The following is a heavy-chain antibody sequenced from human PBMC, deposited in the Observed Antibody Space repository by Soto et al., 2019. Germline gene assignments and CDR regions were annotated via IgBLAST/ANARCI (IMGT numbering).Heavy chain of an antibody. CDR1: GFAFRHNY. D-gene: IGHD1-26*01. J-gene: IGHJ5*02. V-gene: IGHV3-11*01. Sequence: PGGSLRLSCTVSGFAFRHNYLTWIRQAPGKGLEWLSYISTSGSPAYYADSVKGRFTISTDNAKKSLYLQMDSLRAEDTGVYYCATGVIYYEAWGQGTLVTVSS. CDR3: ATGVIYYEA. CDR2: ISTSGSPA.